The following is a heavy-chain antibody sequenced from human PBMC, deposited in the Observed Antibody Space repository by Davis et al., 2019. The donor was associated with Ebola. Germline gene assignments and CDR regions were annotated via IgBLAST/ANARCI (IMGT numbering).Heavy chain of an antibody. CDR2: IDPDGTGT. V-gene: IGHV3-74*01. Sequence: PGGSLKISCAASGFTFSNFHIHWVRQTPGKGLMWVARIDPDGTGTNYADSVKGRFTISRDNAKNTLSLQMNSLRVEDTAVYYCVRDSGYYSHDYWGHGTLVTVSS. CDR1: GFTFSNFH. D-gene: IGHD5-12*01. J-gene: IGHJ4*01. CDR3: VRDSGYYSHDY.